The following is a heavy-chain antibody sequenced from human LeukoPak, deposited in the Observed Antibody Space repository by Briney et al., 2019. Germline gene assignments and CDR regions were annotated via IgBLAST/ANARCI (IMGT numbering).Heavy chain of an antibody. J-gene: IGHJ3*02. CDR2: IYPGDSDT. Sequence: GESLKISCKGSGYSFSTYWIGWVRQMPGKGLEWMGIIYPGDSDTRYSPSFQGQVTISVDKSISTAYLQWSSLKASDTAIYYCTRPPFIWGQGTMVTVSS. CDR1: GYSFSTYW. V-gene: IGHV5-51*01. CDR3: TRPPFI.